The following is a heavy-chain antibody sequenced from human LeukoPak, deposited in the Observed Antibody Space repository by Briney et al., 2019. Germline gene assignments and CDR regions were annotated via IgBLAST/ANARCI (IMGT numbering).Heavy chain of an antibody. D-gene: IGHD3-16*01. CDR2: INPNSGGT. V-gene: IGHV1-2*02. CDR1: GYTFTGYY. CDR3: ARDESWGGYYYYYYMDV. J-gene: IGHJ6*03. Sequence: GASVKVSCKASGYTFTGYYMHWVRQAPGQGLEWMGWINPNSGGTNYAQKFQGRVTMTRDTSISTAYMELSRLRSDDTAVYYCARDESWGGYYYYYYMDVWGEGTTVTVSS.